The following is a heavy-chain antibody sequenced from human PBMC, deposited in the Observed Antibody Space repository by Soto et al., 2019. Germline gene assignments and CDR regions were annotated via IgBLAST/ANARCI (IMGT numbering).Heavy chain of an antibody. CDR1: GFTVSSNY. CDR3: ARYTIAARYYYYYGMDV. J-gene: IGHJ6*02. D-gene: IGHD6-6*01. CDR2: IYSGGST. Sequence: GGSLRLSCAASGFTVSSNYMSWVRQAPGKGLEWVSVIYSGGSTYYADSVKGRFTISRDNSKNTLYLQMNSLRAEDTAVYYCARYTIAARYYYYYGMDVWGQGTTVTVSS. V-gene: IGHV3-66*01.